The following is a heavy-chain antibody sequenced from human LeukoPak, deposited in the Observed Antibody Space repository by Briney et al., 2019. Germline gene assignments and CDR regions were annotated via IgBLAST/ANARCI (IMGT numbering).Heavy chain of an antibody. Sequence: ASVKVSCKASGYTFDENHIHWVRQAPGQRPEGMGWINPKSGATDSAQQFQGRLTMTRDTSIGTASMDLSGLRRDDTGIYYCARAGDESTGHYDSLHFWGQGTMVTVSS. J-gene: IGHJ3*01. V-gene: IGHV1-2*02. D-gene: IGHD2-8*02. CDR2: INPKSGAT. CDR1: GYTFDENH. CDR3: ARAGDESTGHYDSLHF.